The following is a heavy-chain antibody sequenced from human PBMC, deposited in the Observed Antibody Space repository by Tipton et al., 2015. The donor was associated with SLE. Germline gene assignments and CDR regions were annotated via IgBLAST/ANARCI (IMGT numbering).Heavy chain of an antibody. CDR2: IFYSGST. Sequence: TLSLTCTVSGGSISSYYWSWIRQPPGKGLEGIGHIFYSGSTNYNPSLKSRVTISVDTSKNQFSLKLSSVTAADTAVYYCARDALKGMDVWGQGTTVTVSS. V-gene: IGHV4-59*01. J-gene: IGHJ6*02. CDR1: GGSISSYY. CDR3: ARDALKGMDV.